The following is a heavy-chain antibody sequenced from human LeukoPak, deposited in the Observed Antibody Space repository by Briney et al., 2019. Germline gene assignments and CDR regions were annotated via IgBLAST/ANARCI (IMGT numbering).Heavy chain of an antibody. D-gene: IGHD1-26*01. J-gene: IGHJ3*02. CDR1: GFTFSSYA. CDR2: ISYDGSNK. CDR3: ARDRWELRGGDAFDI. Sequence: GGSLRLSCAASGFTFSSYAMHWVRQAPGKGLEWVAVISYDGSNKYYADSVKGRFTISRDNSKSTLYLQMNSLRAEDTAVYYCARDRWELRGGDAFDIWGQGTMVTVSS. V-gene: IGHV3-30*04.